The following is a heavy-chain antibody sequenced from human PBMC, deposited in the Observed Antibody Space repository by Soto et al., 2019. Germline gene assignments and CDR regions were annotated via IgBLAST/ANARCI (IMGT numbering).Heavy chain of an antibody. CDR3: ARDSGYGDDAFDI. J-gene: IGHJ3*02. CDR1: GGTFSSYT. CDR2: IIPILGIA. D-gene: IGHD5-12*01. V-gene: IGHV1-69*04. Sequence: SVKVSCKASGGTFSSYTISWVRQAPGQGLEWMGRIIPILGIANYAQKFQGRVTITADKSTSTAYMELSSLRSEDTAVYYCARDSGYGDDAFDIWGQGTMVTVSS.